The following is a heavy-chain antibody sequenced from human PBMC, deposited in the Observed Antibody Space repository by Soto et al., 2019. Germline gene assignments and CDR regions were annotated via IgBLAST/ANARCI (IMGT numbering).Heavy chain of an antibody. D-gene: IGHD3-10*01. CDR1: GGSFSGYY. CDR3: ARGFFGELSY. J-gene: IGHJ4*02. Sequence: SETLSLTCAVYGGSFSGYYWSWIRQPPGKGLEWIGEINHSGSTNYNPSLKSRVTVSVDTSKNQFSLKLSSVTAADTAVYYCARGFFGELSYWGQGTLVTVS. CDR2: INHSGST. V-gene: IGHV4-34*01.